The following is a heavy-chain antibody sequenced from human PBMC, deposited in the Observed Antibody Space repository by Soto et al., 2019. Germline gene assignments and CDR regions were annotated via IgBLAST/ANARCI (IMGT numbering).Heavy chain of an antibody. Sequence: QVQLHESGPGLVKPSQTLSLTCTVSGGSISSGGYYWSWIRQHPGKGLEWIGYIYYSGSTYYNPSLKSRVTISVDRSNNQFSLKLSSVTAADTCVACGGFNYYGMDVWGQGTTVTVSS. D-gene: IGHD5-12*01. CDR3: GFNYYGMDV. J-gene: IGHJ6*02. V-gene: IGHV4-31*03. CDR1: GGSISSGGYY. CDR2: IYYSGST.